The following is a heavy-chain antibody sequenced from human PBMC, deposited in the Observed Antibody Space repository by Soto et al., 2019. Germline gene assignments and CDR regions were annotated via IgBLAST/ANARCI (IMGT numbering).Heavy chain of an antibody. D-gene: IGHD5-18*01. V-gene: IGHV1-8*02. CDR1: AYTFTSYD. CDR3: ARDQRGYNYGFRFDL. CDR2: MNPNSGNT. Sequence: ASVKVSCKDSAYTFTSYDINWVGQATGQGLEWMGWMNPNSGNTGYAQKFQGRVTMTRNTSISTAYMELSSLRSEDTAVYYCARDQRGYNYGFRFDLWGQGILVTVS. J-gene: IGHJ5*02.